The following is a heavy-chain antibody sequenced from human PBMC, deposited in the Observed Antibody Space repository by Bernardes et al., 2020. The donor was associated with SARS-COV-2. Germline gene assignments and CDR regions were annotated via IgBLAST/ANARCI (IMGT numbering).Heavy chain of an antibody. CDR1: GFTFGDYA. D-gene: IGHD3-22*01. CDR3: ARESIVWSNAFDY. V-gene: IGHV3-9*01. Sequence: LRLSCAASGFTFGDYAMHWVRQAPGKGLEWVSGISWNSGSIGYADSMKGRFTISRDNAKNSLYLQMNSLRAEDTAVYYCARESIVWSNAFDYWGQGTLVTVSS. CDR2: ISWNSGSI. J-gene: IGHJ4*02.